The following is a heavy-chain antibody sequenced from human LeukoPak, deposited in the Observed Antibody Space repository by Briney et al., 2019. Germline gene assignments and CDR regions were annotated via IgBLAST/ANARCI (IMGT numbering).Heavy chain of an antibody. Sequence: SETLSLTCSVSGGSISNYYWSWIRQPAGKGLEWIGRIYTSGSTNYNPSLKSRVTMSVDTSKNQFSLKLSSVTAADTAVYYCARNDFWSGNDYWGQGTLVTVSS. CDR1: GGSISNYY. V-gene: IGHV4-4*07. J-gene: IGHJ4*02. D-gene: IGHD3-3*01. CDR3: ARNDFWSGNDY. CDR2: IYTSGST.